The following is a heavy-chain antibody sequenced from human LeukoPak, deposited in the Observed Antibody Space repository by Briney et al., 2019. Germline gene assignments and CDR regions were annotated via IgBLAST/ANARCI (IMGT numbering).Heavy chain of an antibody. Sequence: GGSLRLSCAASGFTFSSYSMNWVRQAPGKGLEWVSYISSSSTIYYADSVKGRFTISRDNAKNSLYLQMNSLRDEDTAVYYCARIAAARLPYYFDYWGQGTLVTVSS. V-gene: IGHV3-48*02. CDR3: ARIAAARLPYYFDY. J-gene: IGHJ4*02. CDR1: GFTFSSYS. D-gene: IGHD6-13*01. CDR2: ISSSSTI.